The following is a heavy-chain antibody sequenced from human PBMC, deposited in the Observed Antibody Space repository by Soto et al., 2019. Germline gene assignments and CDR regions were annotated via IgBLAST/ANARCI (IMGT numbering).Heavy chain of an antibody. CDR1: GFSLYTGGVG. Sequence: QITLKESSPTLVKPTQTLTLTCSFSGFSLYTGGVGVGWIRQPPGKALEWLALLYWDDTRRYNPSLKNTLTIAKDTSENQVVLTVTDMGSVDTSTYFCAHYTTDTYFDVWGKGATVTVSS. CDR3: AHYTTDTYFDV. J-gene: IGHJ6*04. CDR2: LYWDDTR. V-gene: IGHV2-5*02. D-gene: IGHD1-1*01.